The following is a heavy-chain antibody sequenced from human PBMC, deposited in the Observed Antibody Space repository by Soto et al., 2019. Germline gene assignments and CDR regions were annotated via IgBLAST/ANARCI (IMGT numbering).Heavy chain of an antibody. V-gene: IGHV2-5*02. CDR2: IYWDDDK. CDR3: AHRVLRTVFGLVTTTAIYFDS. D-gene: IGHD3-3*01. CDR1: GFSLTTSGVG. Sequence: QITLNESGPTVVSPTETLTLTCRFSGFSLTTSGVGVGWIRQSPGKAPEWLALIYWDDDKRYSASLKSRLTITKDTSKKQVGLAGSDLDPTDTATYYCAHRVLRTVFGLVTTTAIYFDSWGQGTPVAVSS. J-gene: IGHJ4*02.